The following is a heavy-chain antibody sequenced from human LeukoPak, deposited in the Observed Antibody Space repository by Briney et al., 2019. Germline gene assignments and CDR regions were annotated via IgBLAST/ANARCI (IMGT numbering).Heavy chain of an antibody. Sequence: GGSLRLSCAASGFTFSSYAMHWVRQAPGKGLEYVSAISSNGGSTYYANSVKGRFTISRDNSKNTLHLQMGSLRAEDMAVYYCARVPGWYDYWGQGTLVTVSS. CDR1: GFTFSSYA. D-gene: IGHD6-19*01. J-gene: IGHJ4*02. CDR2: ISSNGGST. V-gene: IGHV3-64*01. CDR3: ARVPGWYDY.